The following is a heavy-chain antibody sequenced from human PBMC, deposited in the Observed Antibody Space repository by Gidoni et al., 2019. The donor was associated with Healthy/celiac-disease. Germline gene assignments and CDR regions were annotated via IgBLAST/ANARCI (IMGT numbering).Heavy chain of an antibody. D-gene: IGHD4-17*01. J-gene: IGHJ4*02. Sequence: QVQLVHSGAEVKKPGSSVKVSCKASGDTFTTYAISWLRQAPGQGLEWMGGIIPIFGTANYAQKFHGRVTINADESTSTAYMELRSLRSEDTAVYYCARAGFVGYGGNQNFDYWGQGTLVTVSS. CDR1: GDTFTTYA. CDR3: ARAGFVGYGGNQNFDY. CDR2: IIPIFGTA. V-gene: IGHV1-69*12.